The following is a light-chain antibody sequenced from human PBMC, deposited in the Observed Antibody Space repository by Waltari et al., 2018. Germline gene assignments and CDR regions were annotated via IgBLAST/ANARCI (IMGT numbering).Light chain of an antibody. CDR1: TSDVGGYNY. CDR2: EVS. J-gene: IGLJ1*01. CDR3: SSYRRGNTLV. V-gene: IGLV2-14*01. Sequence: QSALTQPASVSGSPGQSITISCTGTTSDVGGYNYVSWYQQHPGKAPKFMIYEVSNRSSGVSNRFAGSKAGNPAALTISGLQAEDEADYYCSSYRRGNTLVFGIGTQVTVL.